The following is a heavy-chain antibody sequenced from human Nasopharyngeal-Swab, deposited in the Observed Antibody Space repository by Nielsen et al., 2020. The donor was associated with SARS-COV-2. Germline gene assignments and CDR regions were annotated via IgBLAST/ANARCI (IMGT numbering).Heavy chain of an antibody. CDR1: GGSISSSYW. CDR3: AREQMGRGDGKYYYWYMDV. Sequence: GSLRLSCVVSGGSISSSYWWRGVRQPPGKGLEWVGEINQSGNTNYKPSLKSRSTISIDKSKNQFSLNLSSVTAADTDVYYCAREQMGRGDGKYYYWYMDVWGKGTTVTVSS. J-gene: IGHJ6*03. D-gene: IGHD3-10*01. V-gene: IGHV4-4*02. CDR2: INQSGNT.